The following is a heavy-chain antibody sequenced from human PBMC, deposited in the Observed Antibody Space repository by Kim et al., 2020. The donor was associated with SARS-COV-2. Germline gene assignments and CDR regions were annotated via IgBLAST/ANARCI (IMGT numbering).Heavy chain of an antibody. CDR1: GFTFRNAW. CDR3: SGDDYLWGTYRP. Sequence: GGSLRLSCAASGFTFRNAWMSWVRQAPGKGLEWVGRVKSKSDGGTTDYAAPVKGRFTISRDDSENTLYLEMNSLKTEDTAVYFCSGDDYLWGTYRPWGQGTLVTVSS. V-gene: IGHV3-15*01. J-gene: IGHJ4*02. CDR2: VKSKSDGGTT. D-gene: IGHD3-16*02.